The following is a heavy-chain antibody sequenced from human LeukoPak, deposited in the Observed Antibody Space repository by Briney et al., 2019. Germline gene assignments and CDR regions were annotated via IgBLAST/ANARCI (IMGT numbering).Heavy chain of an antibody. CDR1: GFTFRNYG. CDR3: AKVGEYYGSGSLNWXDS. Sequence: HSGGSLRLSCAASGFTFRNYGMTWVRQAPGRGLEWVSVAAVIGGVDTTYYADSVKGRFTVSRDNSKSTLFLQMNSLRGDDTAVYYCAKVGEYYGSGSLNWXDSWXQXTVXTVSX. CDR2: VIGGVDTT. J-gene: IGHJ5*01. D-gene: IGHD3-10*01. V-gene: IGHV3-23*01.